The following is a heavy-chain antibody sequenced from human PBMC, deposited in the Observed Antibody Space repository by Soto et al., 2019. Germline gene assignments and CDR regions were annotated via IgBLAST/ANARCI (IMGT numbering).Heavy chain of an antibody. CDR2: INPSSCNT. J-gene: IGHJ6*02. Sequence: QVQLVQSGAEVKKPGASVKVSSKASGYSFTRHDINWVRQAPGQGLEWMGWINPSSCNTGYAQRFLGRLTMTTDTSTSTAYMELSGRKSEDTAIYYCAREGILFSVVIVFYGMDVWGQGTTVTVPS. V-gene: IGHV1-8*01. CDR3: AREGILFSVVIVFYGMDV. D-gene: IGHD2-15*01. CDR1: GYSFTRHD.